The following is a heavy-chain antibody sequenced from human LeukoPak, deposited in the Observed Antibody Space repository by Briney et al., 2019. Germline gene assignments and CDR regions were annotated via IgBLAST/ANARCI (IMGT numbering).Heavy chain of an antibody. V-gene: IGHV3-15*01. D-gene: IGHD6-13*01. CDR1: GFTFSNAW. Sequence: GGSLRLSCAASGFTFSNAWMSWVRQAPGKGPEWVGRIKSKTDGGTIDYAAPVKGRFTISRDDSENTLYLQMNSLKTEDTAVYYCTKRGSSWFNYWGQGTLVTVSS. J-gene: IGHJ4*02. CDR2: IKSKTDGGTI. CDR3: TKRGSSWFNY.